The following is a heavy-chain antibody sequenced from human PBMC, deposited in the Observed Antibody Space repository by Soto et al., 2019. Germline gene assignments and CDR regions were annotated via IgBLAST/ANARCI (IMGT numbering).Heavy chain of an antibody. CDR3: ASDRGYCSSTSFYTVFDX. Sequence: GGSLRLSCAASGFTFSSYAMHWVRQAPGKGLEWVAFISYDGSNKYYADSVKGRFTISIDNSKNTLYLQMNSLRAEDTAVYYCASDRGYCSSTSFYTVFDXWGQGTLVTVSX. D-gene: IGHD2-2*02. CDR1: GFTFSSYA. J-gene: IGHJ4*02. V-gene: IGHV3-30-3*01. CDR2: ISYDGSNK.